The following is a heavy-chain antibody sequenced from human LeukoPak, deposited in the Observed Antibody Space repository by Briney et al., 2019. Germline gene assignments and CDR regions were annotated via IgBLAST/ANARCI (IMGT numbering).Heavy chain of an antibody. J-gene: IGHJ4*02. CDR1: GYTFTSYD. CDR3: ARVGITAATADY. V-gene: IGHV1-8*02. Sequence: PGASVKVSCKASGYTFTSYDINWVRQATGQGLEWMGWMNPNSGNTGYAQKFQGRVTMTSDTSTSTVYMELHSLRSEDTAVYFCARVGITAATADYWGQGTLVTVSS. D-gene: IGHD4-23*01. CDR2: MNPNSGNT.